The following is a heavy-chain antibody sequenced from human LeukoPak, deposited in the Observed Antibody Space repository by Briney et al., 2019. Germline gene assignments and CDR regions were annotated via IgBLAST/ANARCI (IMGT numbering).Heavy chain of an antibody. Sequence: SETLSLTCSVSGGSISSGSYYWSWIRQPAGKGLEWIGRIYTSGSTNYNPSLKSRVTISVDTSKNQFSLKLSSVTAADTAVYYCARDWDYDSSGYTPGRAFDIWGQGTMVTVSS. V-gene: IGHV4-61*02. CDR2: IYTSGST. J-gene: IGHJ3*02. CDR1: GGSISSGSYY. CDR3: ARDWDYDSSGYTPGRAFDI. D-gene: IGHD3-22*01.